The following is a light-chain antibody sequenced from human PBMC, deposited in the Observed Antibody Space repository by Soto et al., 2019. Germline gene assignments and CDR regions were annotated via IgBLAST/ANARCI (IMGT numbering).Light chain of an antibody. CDR3: QQRSNWPSIT. CDR2: DAS. CDR1: QSVSRF. J-gene: IGKJ5*01. Sequence: EIVMTQSPATLSVSPGERVTLSCRASQSVSRFLAWYQQRPGQAPRLLIYDASNRATGIPARFSGSGSGTDFTLTISSLEPEDFAVYYCQQRSNWPSITFGQGTRLEIK. V-gene: IGKV3-11*01.